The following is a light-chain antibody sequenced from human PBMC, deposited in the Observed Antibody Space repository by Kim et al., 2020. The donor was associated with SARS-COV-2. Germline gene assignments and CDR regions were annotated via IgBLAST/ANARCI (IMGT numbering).Light chain of an antibody. CDR2: KAS. J-gene: IGKJ1*01. V-gene: IGKV1-5*03. Sequence: ASVGDRLTITCRASHNIGPWLAWYQQKPGKAPKLLIYKASILETGVPSRFYGSGSGTELTLTTSGLQPDDFATYYCQQYERYPRTFGQGTRVEIK. CDR3: QQYERYPRT. CDR1: HNIGPW.